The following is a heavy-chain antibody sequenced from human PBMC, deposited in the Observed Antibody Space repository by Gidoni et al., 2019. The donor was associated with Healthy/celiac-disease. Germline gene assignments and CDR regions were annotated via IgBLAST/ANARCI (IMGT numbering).Heavy chain of an antibody. J-gene: IGHJ6*03. CDR3: ARGRAVAAETDYYYYMDV. CDR2: IIPIFGTA. CDR1: GGTFSSYA. V-gene: IGHV1-69*06. Sequence: QVQLVQSGAEVKKPGSTVQVSCKASGGTFSSYAISWVRQAPGQGLEWMGGIIPIFGTANYAQKFQGRVTITADKSTSTAYMELSSLRSEDTAVYYCARGRAVAAETDYYYYMDVWGKGTTVTVSS. D-gene: IGHD6-13*01.